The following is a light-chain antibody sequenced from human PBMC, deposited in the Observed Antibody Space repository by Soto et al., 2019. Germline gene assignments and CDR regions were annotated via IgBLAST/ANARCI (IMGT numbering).Light chain of an antibody. CDR2: EVS. Sequence: QSALTQPASVSGSPGQSITISCTGTNSDVGSYNLVSWYQQHPGKALKVMIYEVSKRPSGVSNRFSGSKSGNTASLTISGLQAEDEADYYCCSHAGSSTYVFGTGTKVTV. V-gene: IGLV2-23*02. CDR3: CSHAGSSTYV. J-gene: IGLJ1*01. CDR1: NSDVGSYNL.